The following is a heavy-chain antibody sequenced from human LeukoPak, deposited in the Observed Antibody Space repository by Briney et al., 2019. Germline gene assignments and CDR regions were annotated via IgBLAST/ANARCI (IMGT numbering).Heavy chain of an antibody. CDR2: VDPEDGET. J-gene: IGHJ5*02. V-gene: IGHV1-69-2*01. CDR1: GYTFTDYY. CDR3: ATAIVGATGNWFDP. D-gene: IGHD1-26*01. Sequence: ASVKISCKVSGYTFTDYYMHWVQQAPGKGLEWMGLVDPEDGETIYAEKFQGRVTITADTSTDTAYMEPSSLRSEDTAVYYCATAIVGATGNWFDPWGQGTPVTVSS.